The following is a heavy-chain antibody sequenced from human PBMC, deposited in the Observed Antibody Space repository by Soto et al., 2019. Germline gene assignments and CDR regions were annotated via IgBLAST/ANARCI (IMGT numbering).Heavy chain of an antibody. J-gene: IGHJ4*02. V-gene: IGHV3-72*01. CDR3: VRATYFSDSSGYTRCLDY. Sequence: PGGSLRLSCAGSGFTLSYHYIDWVRQSPGKGLEWVGRSRDKPQGYSTAYAASVKGRFTTSRDESKNSAYLQMNSLKTEDTAVYYCVRATYFSDSSGYTRCLDYWGQGTLGTVSS. D-gene: IGHD3-22*01. CDR1: GFTLSYHY. CDR2: SRDKPQGYST.